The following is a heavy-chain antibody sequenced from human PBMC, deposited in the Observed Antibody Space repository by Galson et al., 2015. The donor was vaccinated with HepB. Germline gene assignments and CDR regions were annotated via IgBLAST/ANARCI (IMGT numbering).Heavy chain of an antibody. CDR3: AKEGGYDSSGYLFDY. CDR1: GFTFSSYA. D-gene: IGHD3-22*01. V-gene: IGHV3-23*01. CDR2: ISVSGGST. Sequence: SLRLSCAASGFTFSSYAMSWVRQAPGKGLEWVSAISVSGGSTYYADSVKGRFTISRDNSKNTLYLQMNSLRADDRAVYYCAKEGGYDSSGYLFDYWGQGTLVAVSS. J-gene: IGHJ4*02.